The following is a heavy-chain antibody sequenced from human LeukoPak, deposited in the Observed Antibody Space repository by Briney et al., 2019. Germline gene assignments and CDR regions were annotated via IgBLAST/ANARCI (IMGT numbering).Heavy chain of an antibody. CDR3: ARDPVWYFDL. Sequence: SETLSLTCTVSGGSISSYYWSWIRQPAGKGLEWIGHFYTSGTTNYNPSLKSRVTTSVDTSKNQFSLKLTSVTAADTAVYYCARDPVWYFDLWGRGTLVTVSS. CDR2: FYTSGTT. J-gene: IGHJ2*01. CDR1: GGSISSYY. V-gene: IGHV4-4*07.